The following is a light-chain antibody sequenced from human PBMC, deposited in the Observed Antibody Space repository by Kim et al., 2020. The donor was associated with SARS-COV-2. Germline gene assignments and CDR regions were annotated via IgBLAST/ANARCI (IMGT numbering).Light chain of an antibody. CDR2: EDN. CDR3: QSFAGSAWV. CDR1: SRLLARDY. Sequence: GKQVTISFTRTSRLLARDYVKWYQQPPGTAPTTVIYEDNISPSGVPDRFSGSIDRSSNTASLTLSGLETEEEADYYCQSFAGSAWVFGGGTQLTVL. J-gene: IGLJ3*02. V-gene: IGLV6-57*03.